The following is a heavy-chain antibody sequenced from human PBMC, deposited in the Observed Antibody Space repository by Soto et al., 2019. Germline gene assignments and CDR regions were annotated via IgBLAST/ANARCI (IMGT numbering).Heavy chain of an antibody. CDR3: ARDHYSSSWYVDY. Sequence: QVQLVESGGGLVKPGGSLRLSCAASGFTFSDYYMSWIRQAPGKGLEWVSYISSSSSYTNYADSVKGRFTISRDNAKNSLYLQMNSLRAEDTAVYYCARDHYSSSWYVDYWGQGTLVTVSS. D-gene: IGHD6-13*01. CDR1: GFTFSDYY. J-gene: IGHJ4*02. CDR2: ISSSSSYT. V-gene: IGHV3-11*05.